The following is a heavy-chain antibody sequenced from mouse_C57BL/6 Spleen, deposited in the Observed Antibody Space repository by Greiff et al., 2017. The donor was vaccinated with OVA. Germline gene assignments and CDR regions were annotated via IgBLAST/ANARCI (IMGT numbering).Heavy chain of an antibody. Sequence: EVHLVESGPGLVKPSQSLSLTCSVTGYSITSGYSWNWLRQFPGNQLEWMGYISYDGSNNYNPSLKNRISITRDTSKNQFFLKLNSVTTEDTATYYCAREGDYYGNYFDYWGQGTTLTVSS. J-gene: IGHJ2*01. CDR3: AREGDYYGNYFDY. CDR1: GYSITSGYS. D-gene: IGHD1-1*01. V-gene: IGHV3-6*01. CDR2: ISYDGSN.